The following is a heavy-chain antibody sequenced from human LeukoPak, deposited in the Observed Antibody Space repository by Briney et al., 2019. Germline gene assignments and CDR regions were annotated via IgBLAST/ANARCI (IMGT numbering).Heavy chain of an antibody. CDR2: IYYSGST. V-gene: IGHV4-31*03. J-gene: IGHJ6*03. CDR3: ARRAKRILYYYMDV. Sequence: PSETLSLTCTVSGGSISSGGYYWSWIRQHPGKGLEWIGYIYYSGSTYYNPSLKSRVTISVDTSKNQFSLKLSSVTAADTAVYYCARRAKRILYYYMDVWGKGTTVTVSS. CDR1: GGSISSGGYY. D-gene: IGHD2-15*01.